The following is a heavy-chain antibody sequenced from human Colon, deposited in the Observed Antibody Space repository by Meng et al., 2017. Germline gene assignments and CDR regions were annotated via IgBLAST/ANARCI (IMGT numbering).Heavy chain of an antibody. CDR2: ISGTTYL. V-gene: IGHV3-69-1*02. Sequence: EVQLVESGGGLVKPGGSLRLSCAVSGFTFRNYNMHWIRQAPGKGLEWVSSISGTTYLYYADSVKGRFTISRDNDKNLLFLQRSSLRAEDTAVYYCARDHDNGWSFGYWGQGILVTVSS. CDR3: ARDHDNGWSFGY. D-gene: IGHD6-19*01. CDR1: GFTFRNYN. J-gene: IGHJ4*02.